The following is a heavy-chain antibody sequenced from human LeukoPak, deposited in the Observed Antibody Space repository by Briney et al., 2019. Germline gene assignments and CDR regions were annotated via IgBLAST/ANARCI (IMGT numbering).Heavy chain of an antibody. D-gene: IGHD6-13*01. CDR3: ARHGPSSIAAAGTFGY. CDR1: GGSLSSSSYY. CDR2: IYYSVST. J-gene: IGHJ4*02. V-gene: IGHV4-39*01. Sequence: SETLSLTCAVSGGSLSSSSYYWGWVRQPPGKGLEWRGSIYYSVSTYYNTSLKSRVTLSVNTSKNQSSQKLSSVTAADTAVYYGARHGPSSIAAAGTFGYWGQGTLVTVSS.